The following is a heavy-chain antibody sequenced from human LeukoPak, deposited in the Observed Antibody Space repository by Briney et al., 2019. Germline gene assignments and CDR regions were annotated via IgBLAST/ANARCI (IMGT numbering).Heavy chain of an antibody. CDR3: ARGYYDFWSGYYTGIPFDY. D-gene: IGHD3-3*01. Sequence: SETLSLTCTVSGGPISSYYWSWIRQPPGEGLEWIGYIYYSGSTNYNPSLKSRVTISVDTSKNQFSLKLSSVTAADTAVYYCARGYYDFWSGYYTGIPFDYWGQGTLVTVSS. CDR1: GGPISSYY. V-gene: IGHV4-59*01. CDR2: IYYSGST. J-gene: IGHJ4*02.